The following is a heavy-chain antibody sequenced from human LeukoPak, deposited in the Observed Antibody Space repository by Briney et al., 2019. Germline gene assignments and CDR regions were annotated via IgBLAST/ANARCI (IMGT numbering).Heavy chain of an antibody. Sequence: ASVKVSCTASGYTFTGYYMHWVRQAPGQGLEWMGWINPNSGGTNYAQKFQGRVTMTRDTSISTAYMELSRLRSDDTAVYYCAREASRIAVPNYWGQGTLVTVSS. V-gene: IGHV1-2*02. CDR2: INPNSGGT. CDR1: GYTFTGYY. D-gene: IGHD6-19*01. J-gene: IGHJ4*02. CDR3: AREASRIAVPNY.